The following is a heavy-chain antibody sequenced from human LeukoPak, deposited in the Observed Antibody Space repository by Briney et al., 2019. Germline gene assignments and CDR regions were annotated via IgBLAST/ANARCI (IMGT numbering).Heavy chain of an antibody. CDR3: ARLTRLSTSPDRYYLDY. CDR1: GDSISSYY. D-gene: IGHD6-6*01. J-gene: IGHJ4*02. CDR2: TYTSGGT. V-gene: IGHV4-4*09. Sequence: SVTLSLTCTVSGDSISSYYWSWIRQPPGKGLEWIGYTYTSGGTNYIPSLKGRVTISIDTSKNQFSLKLSSVTAADSAVYYCARLTRLSTSPDRYYLDYWGQGTLVTVSS.